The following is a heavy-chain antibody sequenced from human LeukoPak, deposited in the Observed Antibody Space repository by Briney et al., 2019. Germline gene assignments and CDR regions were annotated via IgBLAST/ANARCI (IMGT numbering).Heavy chain of an antibody. CDR2: IYHSGGT. CDR1: GGSISSYY. Sequence: SETLSLTCTVSGGSISSYYWSWIRQPPGKGLEWIGYIYHSGGTYYNPSLKSRVTISVARSKNQFSLKLSSVTAADTAVYYCARAHPLAATGWFDSWGQGTLVTVSS. D-gene: IGHD2-15*01. J-gene: IGHJ5*01. CDR3: ARAHPLAATGWFDS. V-gene: IGHV4-59*12.